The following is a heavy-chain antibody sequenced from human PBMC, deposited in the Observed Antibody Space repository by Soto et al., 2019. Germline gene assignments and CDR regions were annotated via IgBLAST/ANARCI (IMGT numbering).Heavy chain of an antibody. V-gene: IGHV3-48*01. D-gene: IGHD2-15*01. CDR1: GFTFSSYS. CDR2: ISSSSTI. CDR3: ARVPYCSGGSCYQQYYFDY. Sequence: EVQLVESGGGLVQPGGSLRLSCAASGFTFSSYSMNWVRQAPGKGLEWVSYISSSSTIFYADSVKGRFTISRDNAKNSLYLQMNSLRAEDTAVYYCARVPYCSGGSCYQQYYFDYWGQGTLVTVSS. J-gene: IGHJ4*02.